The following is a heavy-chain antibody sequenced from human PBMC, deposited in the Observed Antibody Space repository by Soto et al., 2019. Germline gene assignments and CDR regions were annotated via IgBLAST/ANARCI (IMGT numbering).Heavy chain of an antibody. V-gene: IGHV6-1*01. CDR1: GDSVSSSSAA. CDR3: XXXXXXXXXXXXXXXXXDI. Sequence: TLSLTCAISGDSVSSSSAAWNWIRQSPXRALEWLGRTYXRSKXYNXYAVSVKSRITINPDTSKNQFSLQLNSVTPEDTAGXXXXXXXXXXXXXXXXXXXXDISGQGTMVTVSS. CDR2: TYXRSKXYN. J-gene: IGHJ3*02.